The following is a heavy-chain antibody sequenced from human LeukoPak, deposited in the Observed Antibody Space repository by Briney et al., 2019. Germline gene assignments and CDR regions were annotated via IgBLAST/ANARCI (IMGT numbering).Heavy chain of an antibody. CDR2: LYSGGST. Sequence: SGGSLRLSCAASGFTFDDYGMSWVRQAPGKGLEWVSVLYSGGSTYYADSVKGRFTISRDNSKNTLYLQMNSLRAEDTAVYYCSRIATTDPYYFDYWGQGTLVTVSS. CDR3: SRIATTDPYYFDY. V-gene: IGHV3-53*01. J-gene: IGHJ4*02. D-gene: IGHD4-17*01. CDR1: GFTFDDYG.